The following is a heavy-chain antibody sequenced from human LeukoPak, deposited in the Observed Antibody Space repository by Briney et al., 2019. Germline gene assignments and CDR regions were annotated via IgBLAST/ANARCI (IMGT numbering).Heavy chain of an antibody. V-gene: IGHV3-7*03. J-gene: IGHJ4*02. CDR3: AKWGYSGSYYGGFFDY. Sequence: GGSLRLSCAASGFTSSDYWMTWVRQAPGKGLEWVAKIKQDGGEKYYVDSVKGRFTISRDNAKNSLYLQMNSLRAEDTAVYYCAKWGYSGSYYGGFFDYWGQGTLVTVSS. CDR1: GFTSSDYW. CDR2: IKQDGGEK. D-gene: IGHD1-26*01.